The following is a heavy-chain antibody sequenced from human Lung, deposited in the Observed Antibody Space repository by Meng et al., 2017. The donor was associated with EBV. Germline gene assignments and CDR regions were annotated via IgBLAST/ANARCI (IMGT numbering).Heavy chain of an antibody. CDR1: GFAFDDYA. Sequence: EVQLVESGGVVVQPGGSLRLSCAASGFAFDDYAMHWVRQAPGKGLEWVSLISWNGGHTYYAPSVKGRFTISRDNSKSSLFLQMDSLRDGDTAFYYYAKGDAGSWGTDSWGQGTLVTVSS. D-gene: IGHD6-13*01. V-gene: IGHV3-43D*03. J-gene: IGHJ4*02. CDR3: AKGDAGSWGTDS. CDR2: ISWNGGHT.